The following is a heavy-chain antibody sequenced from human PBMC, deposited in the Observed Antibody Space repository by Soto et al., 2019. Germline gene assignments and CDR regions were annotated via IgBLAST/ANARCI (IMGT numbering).Heavy chain of an antibody. CDR3: APMAVGPPPP. D-gene: IGHD6-19*01. V-gene: IGHV3-15*07. J-gene: IGHJ5*02. Sequence: EAQLAESGGTLVKPGGSLRLSCVASGFVFNGAWMNWVRQAPGAGLEWVGRIKRGSNVEATDYAAPVKGRFTISRDDSKKTLYLQMNRPKTEGTAGYFCAPMAVGPPPPWGQGTLVTVSS. CDR1: GFVFNGAW. CDR2: IKRGSNVEAT.